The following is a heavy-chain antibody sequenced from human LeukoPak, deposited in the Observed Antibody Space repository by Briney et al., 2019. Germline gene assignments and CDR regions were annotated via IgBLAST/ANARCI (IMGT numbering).Heavy chain of an antibody. CDR2: IYYSGST. CDR1: GGSISSSSYY. D-gene: IGHD6-19*01. V-gene: IGHV4-39*01. Sequence: NPSETLSLTCTVSGGSISSSSYYWGWIRQPPGKGLEWIGSIYYSGSTYYNPSLKSRVTISVDTSKNQFSLKLSSVTAADTAVYYCARLVIAVAGGDAIDIWGQGTMVTVSS. J-gene: IGHJ3*02. CDR3: ARLVIAVAGGDAIDI.